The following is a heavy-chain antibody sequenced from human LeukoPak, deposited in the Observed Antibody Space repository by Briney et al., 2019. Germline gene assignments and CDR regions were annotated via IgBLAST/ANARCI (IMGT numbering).Heavy chain of an antibody. CDR2: IYYSGST. Sequence: SETLSLTCTVSGGSISSSSYYWGWIRQPPGKGLEWIGSIYYSGSTYYNPSLKSRVTISVDTSKNQFSLKLSSVTAADTAVYYCARDFPYRSGYCSGANCYVHGGQQGDYWGQGTLVTVSS. D-gene: IGHD2-15*01. J-gene: IGHJ4*02. CDR1: GGSISSSSYY. CDR3: ARDFPYRSGYCSGANCYVHGGQQGDY. V-gene: IGHV4-39*07.